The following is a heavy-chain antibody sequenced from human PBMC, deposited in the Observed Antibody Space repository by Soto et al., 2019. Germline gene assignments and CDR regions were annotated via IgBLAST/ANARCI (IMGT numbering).Heavy chain of an antibody. D-gene: IGHD1-26*01. CDR3: ARAVGNYYGMDG. J-gene: IGHJ6*02. CDR1: RFVFRSCS. V-gene: IGHV3-21*01. CDR2: ISNSGSSI. Sequence: RICFADSRFVFRSCSLNLIRKAPGKGLEWVSSISNSGSSIFYADSVKGRFTISRDNAKNSLFLQLTSLRDEDTAVYYCARAVGNYYGMDGWGQGTTVTVS.